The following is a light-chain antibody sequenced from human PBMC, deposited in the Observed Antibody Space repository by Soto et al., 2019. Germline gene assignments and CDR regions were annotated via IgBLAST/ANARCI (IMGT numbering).Light chain of an antibody. Sequence: DIVMTQSPLSLPVTPGEPASISCRSSQSPLHSNGYNYLNWYLQKPGQSPQVLIYLSSNRASGVPDRFSGSGSGTDFTLKISRVEAEDVGLYYCMQALQTPWTFGQGTKVEIK. CDR2: LSS. CDR3: MQALQTPWT. CDR1: QSPLHSNGYNY. V-gene: IGKV2-28*01. J-gene: IGKJ1*01.